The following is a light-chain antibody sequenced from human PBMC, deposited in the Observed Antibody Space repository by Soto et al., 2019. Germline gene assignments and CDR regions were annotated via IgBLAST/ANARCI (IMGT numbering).Light chain of an antibody. Sequence: DIQMTQSPSSLSASVGDRVTITCRASQSISSYLNWYQQKPGKAPKLLIYAASSLQSGVPSRFSGSGSGTDFNLTISSLQPEDFETYYCKQSYSTPWTFGQGTKVEIK. V-gene: IGKV1-39*01. J-gene: IGKJ1*01. CDR3: KQSYSTPWT. CDR1: QSISSY. CDR2: AAS.